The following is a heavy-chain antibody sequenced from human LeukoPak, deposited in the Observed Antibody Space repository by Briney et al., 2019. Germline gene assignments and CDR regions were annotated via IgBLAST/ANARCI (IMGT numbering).Heavy chain of an antibody. Sequence: SETLSLTCTVSGGSISSYYWSWIRQPPGKGLEWIGYNSYSGNTNYNPSLKSRVTISVDTSKNHFSLNLSSVTAADTAVYYCARVGSSSFDYWGQGTLVTVSS. J-gene: IGHJ4*02. CDR1: GGSISSYY. V-gene: IGHV4-59*01. D-gene: IGHD3-10*01. CDR2: NSYSGNT. CDR3: ARVGSSSFDY.